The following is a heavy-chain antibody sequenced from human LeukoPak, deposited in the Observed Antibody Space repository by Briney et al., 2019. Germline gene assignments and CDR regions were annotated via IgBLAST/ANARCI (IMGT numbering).Heavy chain of an antibody. V-gene: IGHV5-51*01. CDR3: ARTDGSGSTLSFDM. D-gene: IGHD3-22*01. CDR2: IYPGDSDT. Sequence: GESLKISCKGSGYSFTSYWIGWVRQPPGKGLEWMGIIYPGDSDTRYSPSIQGQVTISVDKSISTAYLQWNTLKASDTAMYYCARTDGSGSTLSFDMWGQGTMVTVSS. J-gene: IGHJ3*02. CDR1: GYSFTSYW.